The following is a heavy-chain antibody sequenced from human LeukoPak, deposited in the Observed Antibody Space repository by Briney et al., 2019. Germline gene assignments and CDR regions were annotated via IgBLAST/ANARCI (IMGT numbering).Heavy chain of an antibody. V-gene: IGHV3-30-3*01. CDR3: AKGDWTGYSYGYGLSDGPFDY. CDR2: ISYDGSNK. J-gene: IGHJ4*02. CDR1: GFTFSSYA. D-gene: IGHD5-18*01. Sequence: GGSLRLSCAASGFTFSSYAMHWVRQAPGKGLEWVAVISYDGSNKYYADSVKGRFTNSRDNSKNTLYLQMNSLRAEDTAVYYCAKGDWTGYSYGYGLSDGPFDYWGQGTLATVSS.